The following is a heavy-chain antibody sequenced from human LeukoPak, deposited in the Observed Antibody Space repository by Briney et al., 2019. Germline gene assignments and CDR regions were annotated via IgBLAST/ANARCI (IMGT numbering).Heavy chain of an antibody. J-gene: IGHJ4*02. CDR2: ISSSSSYI. Sequence: GGSLRLSCAASGFTFSSYSMNWVRQAPGKGLEWFSSISSSSSYIYYADSVKGRFTISRDNAKNSLYLQMNSLRAEDTAVYYCARATTPQYCSSTSCRLYFDYWGQGTLVTVSS. V-gene: IGHV3-21*01. D-gene: IGHD2-2*01. CDR1: GFTFSSYS. CDR3: ARATTPQYCSSTSCRLYFDY.